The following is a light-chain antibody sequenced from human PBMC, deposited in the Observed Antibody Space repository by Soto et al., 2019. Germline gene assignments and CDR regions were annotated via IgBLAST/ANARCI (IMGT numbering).Light chain of an antibody. CDR3: QQRSNWPRVT. CDR2: DAS. CDR1: QSVSSY. J-gene: IGKJ5*01. V-gene: IGKV3-11*01. Sequence: EIVLTQSPATLSLSPGERATLSCRASQSVSSYLAWYQHKPGQAPRLLIYDASNRATGIPARFSGSGSGTDVTLTISGLEPEDFAVYYCQQRSNWPRVTFGQGTRLDIK.